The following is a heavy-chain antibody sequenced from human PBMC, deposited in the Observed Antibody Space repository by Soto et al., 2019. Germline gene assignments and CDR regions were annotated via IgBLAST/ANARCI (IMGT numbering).Heavy chain of an antibody. Sequence: TGSSLRLSCAASGLTFSSYAMSWVRQAPGKGLEWVSAISGSDNSTYYGDSVKGRFTISRDKSKNTLYLQMNSLRADDTAVYYCAPMGVWGQGTTVTVSS. CDR2: ISGSDNST. J-gene: IGHJ6*02. CDR3: APMGV. V-gene: IGHV3-23*01. CDR1: GLTFSSYA.